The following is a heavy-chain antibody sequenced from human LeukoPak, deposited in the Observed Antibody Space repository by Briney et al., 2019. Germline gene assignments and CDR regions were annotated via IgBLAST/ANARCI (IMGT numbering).Heavy chain of an antibody. D-gene: IGHD6-19*01. V-gene: IGHV4-34*01. J-gene: IGHJ4*02. CDR2: INDGGSA. CDR3: ARGPAVASRGLSY. CDR1: GGSFSGYC. Sequence: SETLSLTCAVYGGSFSGYCWSWIRQPPGKGLEWIGEINDGGSANYSPSLKSRVTISVATSSNQFSLRLTSVTAADTAVYYCARGPAVASRGLSYWGQGTLVTVSS.